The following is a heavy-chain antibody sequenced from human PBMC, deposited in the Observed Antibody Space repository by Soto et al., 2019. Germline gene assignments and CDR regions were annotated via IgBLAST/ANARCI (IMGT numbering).Heavy chain of an antibody. D-gene: IGHD3-3*01. Sequence: SLRLSCAASGFTFSSYGMHWVRQAPGKGLEWVAVISYDGSNKYYADSVKGRFTISRDNSKNTLYLQMNSLRAEDTAVYYCAKSESTIFGVAIPSLPDVWGKGTTVTVSS. CDR3: AKSESTIFGVAIPSLPDV. CDR2: ISYDGSNK. CDR1: GFTFSSYG. V-gene: IGHV3-30*18. J-gene: IGHJ6*04.